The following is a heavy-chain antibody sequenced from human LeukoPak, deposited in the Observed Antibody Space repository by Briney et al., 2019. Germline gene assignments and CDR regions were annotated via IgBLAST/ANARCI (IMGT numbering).Heavy chain of an antibody. J-gene: IGHJ4*02. D-gene: IGHD7-27*01. CDR1: GGSFSGYY. CDR3: ARRYELGTYYFDH. V-gene: IGHV4-34*01. CDR2: IYYSGST. Sequence: PSETLSLTCAVYGGSFSGYYWSWIRQPPGKGLEWIGSIYYSGSTYYNPSLKSRVTISVDTSKNQFSLKLSSVTAADTAVYYCARRYELGTYYFDHWGQGTLVTVSS.